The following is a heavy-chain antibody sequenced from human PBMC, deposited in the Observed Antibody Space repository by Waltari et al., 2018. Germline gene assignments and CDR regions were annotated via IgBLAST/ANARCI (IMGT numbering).Heavy chain of an antibody. D-gene: IGHD6-13*01. CDR1: GFTFSSYG. Sequence: QVQLVESGGGVVQPGGSLRLSCAASGFTFSSYGMHWVRQAPGKGLEWVAFIRYDGSNKYYADSVKGRFTISRDNSKNTLYLQMNSLRAEDTAVYYCAKVADYMDVWGKGTTVTVSS. CDR2: IRYDGSNK. V-gene: IGHV3-30*02. CDR3: AKVADYMDV. J-gene: IGHJ6*03.